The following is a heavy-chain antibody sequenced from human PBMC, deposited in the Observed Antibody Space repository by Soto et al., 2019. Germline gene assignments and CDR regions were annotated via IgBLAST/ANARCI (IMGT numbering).Heavy chain of an antibody. V-gene: IGHV4-4*07. CDR3: AGDQLYFPGVDV. Sequence: SETLSLTCIVSGGSISSYDWNWIRQPAGKGLEWIGRIYTSGSTYYNPSLKGRLAMSVDTSKNQFSLRLSSVTAADTAVYFCAGDQLYFPGVDVWGQGTTFTVS. CDR2: IYTSGST. D-gene: IGHD2-2*01. CDR1: GGSISSYD. J-gene: IGHJ6*02.